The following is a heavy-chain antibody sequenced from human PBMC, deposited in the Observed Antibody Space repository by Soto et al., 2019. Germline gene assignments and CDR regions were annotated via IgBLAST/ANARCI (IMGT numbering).Heavy chain of an antibody. V-gene: IGHV3-11*01. CDR1: GFTFSDYY. CDR2: ISSSGSTI. Sequence: GGSLRLSCAASGFTFSDYYMSWIRQAPGKGLEWVSYISSSGSTIYYADSVKGRFTISRDNAKNSLYLQMNSLRAEDTAVYYCARRTNGGASAAFDIWGQGTMVTVSS. D-gene: IGHD1-26*01. J-gene: IGHJ3*02. CDR3: ARRTNGGASAAFDI.